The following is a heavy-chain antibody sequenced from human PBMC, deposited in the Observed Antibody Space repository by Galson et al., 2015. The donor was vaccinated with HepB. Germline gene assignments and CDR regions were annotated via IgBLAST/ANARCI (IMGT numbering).Heavy chain of an antibody. D-gene: IGHD6-19*01. CDR1: GYTFTSYG. CDR3: AKDDSSGWSGLDY. Sequence: SVKVSCKASGYTFTSYGISWVRQAPGQGLEWMGWISAYNGNTNYAQKLQSRVTMTTDTSTSTAYMELRSLRSDDTAVYYCAKDDSSGWSGLDYWGQGTLVTVSS. J-gene: IGHJ4*02. CDR2: ISAYNGNT. V-gene: IGHV1-18*01.